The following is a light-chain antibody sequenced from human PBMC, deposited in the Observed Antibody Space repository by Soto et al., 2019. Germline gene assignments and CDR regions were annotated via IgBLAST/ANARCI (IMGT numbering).Light chain of an antibody. CDR3: SSFTNTITRYA. Sequence: QSALTQPDSVSGSPGQSITISCTGTSSDVGGYNYVSWFQHHPGKAPKLIIYEVSYRPSGVSARFSGSKSGDTASLTISGLQAEDEADYYCSSFTNTITRYAFGTGTKVTVL. CDR2: EVS. V-gene: IGLV2-14*01. J-gene: IGLJ1*01. CDR1: SSDVGGYNY.